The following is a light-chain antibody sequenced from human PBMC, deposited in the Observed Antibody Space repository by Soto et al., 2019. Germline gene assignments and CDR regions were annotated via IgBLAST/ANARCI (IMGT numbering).Light chain of an antibody. Sequence: DIQMTQSTSNLSASVGDRITITCRASQSISSWLAWYQQKPGKAPNLLIYDASTLESGVPSRFSGSGSGTEFTLTISSLQPDDFATYFCQHYNRYSQTFGQGTKVDI. CDR1: QSISSW. V-gene: IGKV1-5*01. J-gene: IGKJ1*01. CDR2: DAS. CDR3: QHYNRYSQT.